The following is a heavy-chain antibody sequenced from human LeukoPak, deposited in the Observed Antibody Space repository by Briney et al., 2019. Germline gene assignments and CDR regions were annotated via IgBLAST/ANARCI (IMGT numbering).Heavy chain of an antibody. Sequence: SETLPLTCAVYGGSFSGYYWSWIRQPPGKGLEWIGEINHSGSTNYNPSLKSRVTISVDTSKNQFSLKLSSVTAADTAVYYCASVYYYDSSGYIYWGQGTLVTVSS. CDR2: INHSGST. V-gene: IGHV4-34*01. CDR3: ASVYYYDSSGYIY. D-gene: IGHD3-22*01. CDR1: GGSFSGYY. J-gene: IGHJ4*02.